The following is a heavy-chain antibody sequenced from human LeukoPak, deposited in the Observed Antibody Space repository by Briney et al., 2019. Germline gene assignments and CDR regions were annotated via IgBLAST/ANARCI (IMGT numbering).Heavy chain of an antibody. Sequence: GGSLRLSCAPSVFTDSNNYVSWVRESPGPVLEWVSVIYCGGNTYYAGSVKGRFTISRDTSRNRLYLQMNSLRAEDTALYYCARKFLSGKLIDYWGQGTLVTVSS. CDR3: ARKFLSGKLIDY. D-gene: IGHD3-3*01. CDR2: IYCGGNT. V-gene: IGHV3-66*02. J-gene: IGHJ4*02. CDR1: VFTDSNNY.